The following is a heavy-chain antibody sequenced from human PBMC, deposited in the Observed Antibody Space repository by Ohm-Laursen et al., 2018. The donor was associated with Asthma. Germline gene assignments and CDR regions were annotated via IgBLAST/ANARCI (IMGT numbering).Heavy chain of an antibody. Sequence: SLRLSCTAFGFTFSSHDMHWVRQATGKGLEWVSAIGRAGDTYYSGSVKGRFTVSRENAKNSLYLQMNSLRAGDTAVYYCARGDFLSGNFPFDCWGQGTLVTVSS. CDR3: ARGDFLSGNFPFDC. CDR1: GFTFSSHD. V-gene: IGHV3-13*01. CDR2: IGRAGDT. J-gene: IGHJ4*02. D-gene: IGHD3-3*01.